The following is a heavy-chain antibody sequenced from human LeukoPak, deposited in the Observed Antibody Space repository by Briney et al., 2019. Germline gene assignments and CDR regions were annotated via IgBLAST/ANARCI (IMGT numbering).Heavy chain of an antibody. CDR2: IHSSGKT. D-gene: IGHD3-22*01. V-gene: IGHV4-59*01. J-gene: IGHJ5*02. Sequence: SETLSLTCTVSGGSIISYYWSWIRQSPQKGLEWIAYIHSSGKTNYNPSLKSRVTISVDTSKNQFSLKLSSVTAADTAVYYCARGLYYYDSSAWFDPWGQGTLVTVSS. CDR3: ARGLYYYDSSAWFDP. CDR1: GGSIISYY.